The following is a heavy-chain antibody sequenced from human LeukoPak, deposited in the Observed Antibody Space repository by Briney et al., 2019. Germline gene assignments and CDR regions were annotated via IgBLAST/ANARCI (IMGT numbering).Heavy chain of an antibody. J-gene: IGHJ4*02. CDR3: ARVGEYGSGSYLVY. V-gene: IGHV1-2*02. CDR2: INPSTGGT. D-gene: IGHD3-10*01. CDR1: GYTFTGYY. Sequence: EASVKVSCKASGYTFTGYYIHWVRQAPGQGLEWMGWINPSTGGTNYAQKFQGRVTMTRDTSISTAYMELSRLRSDDTAVYFCARVGEYGSGSYLVYWGQGTLVTVSS.